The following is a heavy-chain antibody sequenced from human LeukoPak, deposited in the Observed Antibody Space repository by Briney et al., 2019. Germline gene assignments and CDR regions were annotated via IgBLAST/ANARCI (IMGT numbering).Heavy chain of an antibody. CDR2: IYFTGST. CDR3: ARVVPGVVPAANPRYYFDY. V-gene: IGHV4-59*01. D-gene: IGHD2-2*01. J-gene: IGHJ4*02. Sequence: SETLSLTCSVSGDSISSYSWSWLRQPPGKGLEWIGYIYFTGSTNYNPSLKSRVTISVDTSKNQFSLKLSSVTAADTAVYYCARVVPGVVPAANPRYYFDYWGQGTLVTVSS. CDR1: GDSISSYS.